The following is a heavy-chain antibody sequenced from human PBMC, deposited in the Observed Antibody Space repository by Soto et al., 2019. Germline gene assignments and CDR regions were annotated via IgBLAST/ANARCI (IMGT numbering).Heavy chain of an antibody. Sequence: GALVKVSCKASGYTFTSYGISWVRQAPGQGLEWMGWISTYNGNPNYRNTKYVQKFQGRVTMTTDTSTSTAYMELRSLRSDDTAVYYCARARNYGPGSYYNGGDYFYFHAMDVWGQGTTVTVSS. D-gene: IGHD3-10*01. V-gene: IGHV1-18*01. CDR1: GYTFTSYG. CDR3: ARARNYGPGSYYNGGDYFYFHAMDV. J-gene: IGHJ6*02. CDR2: ISTYNGNPNYRNT.